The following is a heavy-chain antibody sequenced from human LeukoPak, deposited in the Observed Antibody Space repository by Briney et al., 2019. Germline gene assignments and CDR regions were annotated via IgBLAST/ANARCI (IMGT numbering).Heavy chain of an antibody. CDR1: GFTFRSYW. Sequence: GGSLRLSCVASGFTFRSYWMSWVRQAPGKGLEWVANIKQDGSEKYYVDSVKGRFTISRDNAKNTLYLQMNSLRAEDTAVYYCARSPRYTGYSNYYYYGMDVWAKGPRSPSP. D-gene: IGHD5-18*01. CDR2: IKQDGSEK. CDR3: ARSPRYTGYSNYYYYGMDV. V-gene: IGHV3-7*01. J-gene: IGHJ6*02.